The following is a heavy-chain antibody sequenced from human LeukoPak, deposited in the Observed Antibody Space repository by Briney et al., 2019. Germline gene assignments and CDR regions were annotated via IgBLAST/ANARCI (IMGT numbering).Heavy chain of an antibody. J-gene: IGHJ4*02. V-gene: IGHV4-4*07. CDR2: VYTSGST. Sequence: SETLSLTCTVSGVSISSYYWSWVRQPAGKGLEWIGRVYTSGSTNYNPSLKSRVTISVDTSKNQFSLKLSSVTAADTAVYYCARGGAVVAETRFDYWGQGTLVTVSS. D-gene: IGHD2-15*01. CDR1: GVSISSYY. CDR3: ARGGAVVAETRFDY.